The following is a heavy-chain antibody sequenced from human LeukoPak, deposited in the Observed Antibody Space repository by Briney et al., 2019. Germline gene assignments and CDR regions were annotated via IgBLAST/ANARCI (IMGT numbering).Heavy chain of an antibody. CDR3: ARGGYDILTGYSPYYYYGMDV. V-gene: IGHV3-48*01. D-gene: IGHD3-9*01. J-gene: IGHJ6*01. CDR2: ISSSSSTI. Sequence: GGSLRLSCAASGFTFSSYSMNWVRQAPGKGLEWVSYISSSSSTIYYADSVKGRFTISRDNAKNSLYLQMNSLRAEDTAVYYCARGGYDILTGYSPYYYYGMDVWGQGTTVTVSS. CDR1: GFTFSSYS.